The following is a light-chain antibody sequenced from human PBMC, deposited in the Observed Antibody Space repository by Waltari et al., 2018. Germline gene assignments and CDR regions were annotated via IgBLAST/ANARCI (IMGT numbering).Light chain of an antibody. CDR1: SNDIGSNHF. CDR3: CSYAGSYTL. J-gene: IGLJ2*01. CDR2: DIN. Sequence: QSALTQPHSVSGSPGQSVTISCTGTSNDIGSNHFVSWYQYHPGKVPKLMIHDINERPSGVPDRFSGSKSGNTASLTISGLQADDEADYYCCSYAGSYTLFGGGTKLTVL. V-gene: IGLV2-11*01.